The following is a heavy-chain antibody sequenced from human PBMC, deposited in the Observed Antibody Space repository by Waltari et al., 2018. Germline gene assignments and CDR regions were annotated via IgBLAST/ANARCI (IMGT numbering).Heavy chain of an antibody. CDR1: GFPFSTYT. V-gene: IGHV3-23*01. D-gene: IGHD6-6*01. Sequence: ERQLLESGGALVQPGGSLRLSCAASGFPFSTYTMNWVRQAPGQGLEWVAVITASGLMDYGDSVKGRFIISRDNSKKTLYLEMYRLRVEDTARYYCAKDEGARLAPTFGMDAWGQGTTVIVS. J-gene: IGHJ6*02. CDR3: AKDEGARLAPTFGMDA. CDR2: ITASGLM.